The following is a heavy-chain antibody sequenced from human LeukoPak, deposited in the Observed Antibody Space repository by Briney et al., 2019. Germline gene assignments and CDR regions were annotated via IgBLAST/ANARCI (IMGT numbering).Heavy chain of an antibody. D-gene: IGHD2-2*01. V-gene: IGHV3-7*01. CDR3: ARVTSYCSSTSCQLDWFGP. J-gene: IGHJ5*02. CDR1: GFTFSTYW. Sequence: PGGSLRLSCEASGFTFSTYWMSWVRQAPGKGLECVANIKEDGSEKSYVDSVKGRFTISRDDAKNSLYLQMNNLRAEDTALYYCARVTSYCSSTSCQLDWFGPWGQGTLVTVSS. CDR2: IKEDGSEK.